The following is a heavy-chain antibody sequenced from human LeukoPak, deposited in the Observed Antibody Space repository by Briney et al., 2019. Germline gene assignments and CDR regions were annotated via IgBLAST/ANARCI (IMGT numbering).Heavy chain of an antibody. Sequence: ASVNVSCKASGYTFTSYGISWERQAPGQGLEWMGWISAYNGNTNYAQKLQGRVTMTTDTSTSTAYMELRSLRSDDTAVYYCARDSAAAIVVVPAAITAFDIWGQGTMVTVSS. CDR3: ARDSAAAIVVVPAAITAFDI. CDR2: ISAYNGNT. D-gene: IGHD2-2*02. J-gene: IGHJ3*02. V-gene: IGHV1-18*01. CDR1: GYTFTSYG.